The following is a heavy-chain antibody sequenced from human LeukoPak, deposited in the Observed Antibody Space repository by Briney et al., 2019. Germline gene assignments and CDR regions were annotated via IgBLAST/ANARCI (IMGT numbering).Heavy chain of an antibody. D-gene: IGHD6-13*01. CDR2: IYHSGST. CDR1: GGSFSGYY. Sequence: PSETLSLTCAVYGGSFSGYYWSWIRQPPGKGLEWIGEIYHSGSTNYNPSLKSRVTISVDKSKNQFSLKLSSVTAADTAVYYCARSRGSSWWDAFDIWGQGTMVTVSS. V-gene: IGHV4-34*01. J-gene: IGHJ3*02. CDR3: ARSRGSSWWDAFDI.